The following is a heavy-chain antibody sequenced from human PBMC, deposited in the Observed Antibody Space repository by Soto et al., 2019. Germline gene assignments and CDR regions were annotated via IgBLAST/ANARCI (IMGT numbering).Heavy chain of an antibody. D-gene: IGHD3-3*01. V-gene: IGHV1-18*01. CDR2: MSAKNGNT. Sequence: GASVKVSCTASGDTLTIHDINWVRQATGQGLEWMGWMSAKNGNTNYAQKLQGRVTMTTDTSTSTAYMELRSLRSDDTAVYYCATSYYDFWSGYTTQGYYYMDVWGKGTTVTVSS. J-gene: IGHJ6*03. CDR1: GDTLTIHD. CDR3: ATSYYDFWSGYTTQGYYYMDV.